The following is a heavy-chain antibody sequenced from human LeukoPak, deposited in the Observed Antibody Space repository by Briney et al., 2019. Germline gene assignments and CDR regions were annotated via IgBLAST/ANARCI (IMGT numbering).Heavy chain of an antibody. J-gene: IGHJ4*02. CDR2: ISYDGSNK. Sequence: GRSLRLSCAASGFTFSSYAMHWVRQAPGKGLEWVAVISYDGSNKYYADSVKGRFTISRDNSKNTLYLQMNSLRAEDTAVYYCAKDQLEYYYDSSGYPLDYWGQGTLVTVSS. V-gene: IGHV3-30*04. CDR1: GFTFSSYA. D-gene: IGHD3-22*01. CDR3: AKDQLEYYYDSSGYPLDY.